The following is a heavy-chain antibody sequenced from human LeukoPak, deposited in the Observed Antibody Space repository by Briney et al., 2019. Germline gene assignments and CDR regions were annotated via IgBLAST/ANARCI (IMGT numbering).Heavy chain of an antibody. Sequence: GGSLRLSCGGSGLRFRAYCMDWVRQAPGKGLEWVADIRGDGSETFYADSVRGRFTISRDNAKNAVSLQMNSLSADDTGVNYCARDSAVVSGSFDGWGQGTLVTVSS. CDR2: IRGDGSET. V-gene: IGHV3-7*03. J-gene: IGHJ4*02. D-gene: IGHD6-19*01. CDR1: GLRFRAYC. CDR3: ARDSAVVSGSFDG.